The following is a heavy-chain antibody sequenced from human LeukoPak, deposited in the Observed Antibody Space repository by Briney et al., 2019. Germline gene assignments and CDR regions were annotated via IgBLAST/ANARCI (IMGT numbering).Heavy chain of an antibody. CDR1: GFLFSTYE. D-gene: IGHD3-10*02. CDR3: AELGITMIGGV. V-gene: IGHV3-48*03. Sequence: AGGSERLSCAASGFLFSTYEMNWLRQAPGKGLEWLSYISYNGRSIYYADSVKGRFTISRDNAKNSLYLQMNSLRAEDTAVYYCAELGITMIGGVWGKGTTVTISS. J-gene: IGHJ6*04. CDR2: ISYNGRSI.